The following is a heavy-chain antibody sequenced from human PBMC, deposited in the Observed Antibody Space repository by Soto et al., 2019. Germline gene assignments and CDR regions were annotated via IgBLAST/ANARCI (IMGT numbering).Heavy chain of an antibody. CDR1: GGSISSYY. Sequence: SETLSLTCTVSGGSISSYYWSWIRQPPGKGLEWIGYIYYSGSTNYNPSLKSRVTISVDTSKNQFSLKLSSVTAADTAVYYCARHERACSGGSCYSDYFDYWGQGTLVTVSS. V-gene: IGHV4-59*08. D-gene: IGHD2-15*01. CDR2: IYYSGST. CDR3: ARHERACSGGSCYSDYFDY. J-gene: IGHJ4*02.